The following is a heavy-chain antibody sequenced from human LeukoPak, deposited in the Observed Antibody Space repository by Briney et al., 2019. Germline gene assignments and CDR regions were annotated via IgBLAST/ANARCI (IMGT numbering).Heavy chain of an antibody. J-gene: IGHJ4*02. CDR3: AREDNWNYLY. V-gene: IGHV3-30-3*01. Sequence: GRSLRLSCAASGFTFSSYAMHWVRQAPGKGLEWVAVISYDGSNKYYADSVKGRFTISRDNSKNTLYLQMNSLRAEDTAVYYCAREDNWNYLYWGRGTLVTVSS. CDR2: ISYDGSNK. CDR1: GFTFSSYA. D-gene: IGHD1-7*01.